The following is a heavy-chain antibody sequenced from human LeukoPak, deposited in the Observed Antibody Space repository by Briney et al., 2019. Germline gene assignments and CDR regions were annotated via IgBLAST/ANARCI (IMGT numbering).Heavy chain of an antibody. Sequence: GGSLRLSCEASGFSFGDYSMNWVRQAPGKGLQWVAYIFKASTTTFYAPSVKGRFTIFRDNARNELYLQMNNLRVEDTAVYYCARDSRPYYMDVWGKGTTV. J-gene: IGHJ6*03. CDR3: ARDSRPYYMDV. V-gene: IGHV3-48*01. CDR1: GFSFGDYS. CDR2: IFKASTTT. D-gene: IGHD2-2*01.